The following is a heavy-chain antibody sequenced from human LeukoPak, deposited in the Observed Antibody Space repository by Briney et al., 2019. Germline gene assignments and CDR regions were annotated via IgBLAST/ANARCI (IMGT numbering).Heavy chain of an antibody. J-gene: IGHJ4*02. CDR1: GGSISSSSYY. D-gene: IGHD6-19*01. V-gene: IGHV4-39*07. Sequence: SETLSLTCTVSGGSISSSSYYWGWIRQPSGKGLEWIGSIYYSGSTYYNPSLKSRVTISVDTSKNQFSLKLSSVTAADTAVYYCARDHYSSGEHIDYWGQGTLVTVSS. CDR2: IYYSGST. CDR3: ARDHYSSGEHIDY.